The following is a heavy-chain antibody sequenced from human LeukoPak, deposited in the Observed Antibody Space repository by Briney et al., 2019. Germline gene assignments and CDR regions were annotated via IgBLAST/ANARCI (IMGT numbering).Heavy chain of an antibody. CDR2: ISGNTGNT. D-gene: IGHD3-10*01. CDR1: GFSFNTYG. J-gene: IGHJ4*02. V-gene: IGHV1-18*01. CDR3: AREREETYGSGSYTFDH. Sequence: GASVKVSCKTSGFSFNTYGISWVRQAPGQGLEWMGWISGNTGNTNYAQNLQGRLTMTTDTSTTTAYMELRSLISDDTAVYYCAREREETYGSGSYTFDHWGQGTLVTVSS.